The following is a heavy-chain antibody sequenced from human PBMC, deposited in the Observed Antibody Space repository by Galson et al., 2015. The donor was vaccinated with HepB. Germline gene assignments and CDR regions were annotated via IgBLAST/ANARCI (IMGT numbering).Heavy chain of an antibody. CDR2: INAGNGNT. V-gene: IGHV1-3*01. D-gene: IGHD3-10*01. Sequence: SVKVSCKASGYTFTSYAMHWVRQAPGQRLEWMGWINAGNGNTKYSQKFQGRVTITRDTSASTAYMELSSLRSEDTAVYYCARSGPYYYGMDVWGQGTTVTVSS. CDR1: GYTFTSYA. J-gene: IGHJ6*02. CDR3: ARSGPYYYGMDV.